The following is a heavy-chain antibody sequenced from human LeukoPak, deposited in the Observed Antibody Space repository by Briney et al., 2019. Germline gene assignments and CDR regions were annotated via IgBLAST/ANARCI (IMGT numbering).Heavy chain of an antibody. CDR1: GFTFSSCG. V-gene: IGHV3-30*02. J-gene: IGHJ4*02. CDR3: ATVEYSSSWYGVGSLDY. Sequence: PGGSLRLSCAASGFTFSSCGMHWVRQAPGKGLEWVAFIRYDGSNKYYADSVKGRFTISRDNSKNTLYLQVNSLRAEDTAVYYCATVEYSSSWYGVGSLDYWGQGTLVTVSS. D-gene: IGHD6-13*01. CDR2: IRYDGSNK.